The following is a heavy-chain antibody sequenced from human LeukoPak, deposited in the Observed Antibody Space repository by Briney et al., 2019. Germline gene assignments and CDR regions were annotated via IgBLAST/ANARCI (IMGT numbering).Heavy chain of an antibody. CDR3: ARLRYCSGGSCYGAYNWFDP. D-gene: IGHD2-15*01. CDR2: INHSGST. V-gene: IGHV4-34*01. Sequence: PSETLSLTCAVYGGSFGGYYWSWIRKPPGKGLEWIGEINHSGSTNYNPSLKSRVTISVDTSKNQFSLKLSSVTAADTAVYYCARLRYCSGGSCYGAYNWFDPWGQGTLVTVSS. CDR1: GGSFGGYY. J-gene: IGHJ5*02.